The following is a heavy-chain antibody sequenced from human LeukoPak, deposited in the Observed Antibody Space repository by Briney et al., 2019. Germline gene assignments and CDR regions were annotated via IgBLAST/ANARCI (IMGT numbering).Heavy chain of an antibody. J-gene: IGHJ4*02. CDR1: GGSISSYY. V-gene: IGHV4-59*08. Sequence: SETLSLTCTVSGGSISSYYWSWIRQPPGKGLEWIGYIYYSGSTNYNPSLKSRVTISVDASKNQFSLKLTSVTAADTAVYYCARHWGQGWGGGYGPYYFNYWGQGTLVTVSS. D-gene: IGHD1-26*01. CDR3: ARHWGQGWGGGYGPYYFNY. CDR2: IYYSGST.